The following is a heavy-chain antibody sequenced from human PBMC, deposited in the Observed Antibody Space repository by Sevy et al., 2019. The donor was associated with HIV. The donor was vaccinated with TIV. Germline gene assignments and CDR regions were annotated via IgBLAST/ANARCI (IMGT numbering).Heavy chain of an antibody. D-gene: IGHD6-19*01. CDR2: IIPIFGTA. CDR1: GGTFSSYA. J-gene: IGHJ5*02. Sequence: ASVKVSCKASGGTFSSYAISWVRQAPGQGLEWMGGIIPIFGTANYAQKFQGRVTITADESTSTAYMELSSLRSEDTAVYYCARDRPGEYSSGWYKRAWFDPWGQGTLVTVSS. V-gene: IGHV1-69*13. CDR3: ARDRPGEYSSGWYKRAWFDP.